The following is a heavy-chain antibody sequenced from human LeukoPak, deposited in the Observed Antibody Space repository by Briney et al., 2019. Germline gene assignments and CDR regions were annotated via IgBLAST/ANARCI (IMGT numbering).Heavy chain of an antibody. CDR2: IYYSGST. CDR3: ARVVVNGFWSGYADY. J-gene: IGHJ4*02. V-gene: IGHV4-59*01. D-gene: IGHD3-3*01. Sequence: SETLSLTCTVSGGSISSYYWSWIRQPPGKGLEWIGYIYYSGSTNYNPSLKSRVTISVDTSKNQFSLKLSSVTAADTAVYYCARVVVNGFWSGYADYWGQGTLVTVSS. CDR1: GGSISSYY.